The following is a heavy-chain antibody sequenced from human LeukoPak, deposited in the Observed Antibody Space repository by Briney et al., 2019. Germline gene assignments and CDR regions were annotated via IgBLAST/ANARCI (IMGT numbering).Heavy chain of an antibody. CDR2: INHSGST. Sequence: NPSETLSLTCAVYGGSFSGYYWSWIRQPPGKGLEWIGEINHSGSTNYNPSLKSRVTISVDTSKNQFSLKLSSVTAADTAVYYCARHARHGCSGGSCSDYYYYYMDVWGKGTTVTISS. V-gene: IGHV4-34*01. D-gene: IGHD2-15*01. CDR3: ARHARHGCSGGSCSDYYYYYMDV. CDR1: GGSFSGYY. J-gene: IGHJ6*03.